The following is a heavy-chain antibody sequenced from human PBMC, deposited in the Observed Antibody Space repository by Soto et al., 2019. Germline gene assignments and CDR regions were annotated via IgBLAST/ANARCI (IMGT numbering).Heavy chain of an antibody. V-gene: IGHV5-51*01. CDR2: IYPGDSDT. CDR3: ARGGVSPRARSFDY. CDR1: GYIFSTYW. J-gene: IGHJ4*02. D-gene: IGHD2-8*01. Sequence: PGESLKISCKGSGYIFSTYWIGWVRQKPGKGLEWLGVIYPGDSDTTYSPSFQGQVTISADKSISTAFLQWSSLKASDTAMFYCARGGVSPRARSFDYWGQGTLVTVSS.